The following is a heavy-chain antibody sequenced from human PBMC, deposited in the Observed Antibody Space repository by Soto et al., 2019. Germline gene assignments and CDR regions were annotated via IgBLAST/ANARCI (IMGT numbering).Heavy chain of an antibody. J-gene: IGHJ6*02. CDR3: VRDRGWAARDYYYYYGMDV. Sequence: QVQLVQSGAEVKKPGSSVKVSCKASGGTFSSYAISWVRQAPGQGLEWMGGIIPIFGTANYAQKFQGRVTITADESTSTAYMELSSLRSEDTAVYYCVRDRGWAARDYYYYYGMDVWGQGTTVTVSS. D-gene: IGHD6-6*01. V-gene: IGHV1-69*01. CDR1: GGTFSSYA. CDR2: IIPIFGTA.